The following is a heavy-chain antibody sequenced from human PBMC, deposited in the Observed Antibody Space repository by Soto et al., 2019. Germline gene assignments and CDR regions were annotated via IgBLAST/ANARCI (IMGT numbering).Heavy chain of an antibody. Sequence: AETLACTLAVYGGSFRAYYWSWIRQPPGKVLVLIGEINHSGGKTYNSSLKIRFTISVYTSKRKFSLKLTSVTAVDRLFYYCARGSVNTVHSSGFYEYLRQGTPVTFS. J-gene: IGHJ4*02. V-gene: IGHV4-34*01. CDR1: GGSFRAYY. CDR2: INHSGGK. CDR3: ARGSVNTVHSSGFYEY. D-gene: IGHD3-22*01.